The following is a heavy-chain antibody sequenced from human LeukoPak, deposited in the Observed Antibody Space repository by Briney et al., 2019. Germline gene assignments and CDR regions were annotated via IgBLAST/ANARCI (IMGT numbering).Heavy chain of an antibody. CDR3: ARGAYYDILTGYSAAFDI. CDR2: INHSGST. CDR1: GGSFSGYY. V-gene: IGHV4-34*01. D-gene: IGHD3-9*01. J-gene: IGHJ3*02. Sequence: SETLSLTCAVYGGSFSGYYWSWIRQPPGKGLEWIGEINHSGSTNYSPSLKGRVTISVDPSKSQFSLKLSSVTAADTAVYYCARGAYYDILTGYSAAFDIWGQGTMVTVSS.